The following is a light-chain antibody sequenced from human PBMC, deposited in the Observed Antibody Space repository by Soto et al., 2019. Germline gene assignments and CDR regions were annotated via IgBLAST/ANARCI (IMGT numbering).Light chain of an antibody. J-gene: IGKJ2*01. CDR3: HQHGTSPFT. CDR2: GGS. V-gene: IGKV3-20*01. CDR1: QSVSGSK. Sequence: EIVLTQSPGPLSLSPGSRATLSCRASQSVSGSKLAWYQQRPGQAPRLLIYGGSSRATDIPARFSGSGSGTEYYLTISRLEPEDFALYFCHQHGTSPFTFGQGTKLEI.